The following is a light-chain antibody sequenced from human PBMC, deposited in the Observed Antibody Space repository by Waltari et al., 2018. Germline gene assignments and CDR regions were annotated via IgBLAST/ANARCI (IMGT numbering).Light chain of an antibody. J-gene: IGLJ2*01. V-gene: IGLV2-14*02. CDR3: CSYTNTHVV. CDR1: SSDVGRYNL. Sequence: QSALPQPASVSGPPGQSITISCSGISSDVGRYNLFSWYQQHPGKAPKLIIYEASKRPSGVSSRFSGSKSGNTASLTISGLQAEDEGDYYCCSYTNTHVVFGGGTKLTVL. CDR2: EAS.